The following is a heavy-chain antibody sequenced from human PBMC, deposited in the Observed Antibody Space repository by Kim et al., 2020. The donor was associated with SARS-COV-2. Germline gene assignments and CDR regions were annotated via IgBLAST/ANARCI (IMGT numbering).Heavy chain of an antibody. CDR3: ARVETFTMVRGVIVYYYGMDV. CDR2: TYYRSKWYN. CDR1: GDSVSSNSAA. Sequence: SQTLSLTCAISGDSVSSNSAAWNWIRQSPSRGLEWLGRTYYRSKWYNDYAVSVKSRITINPDTSKNQFSLQLNSVTPEDTAVYYCARVETFTMVRGVIVYYYGMDVWGQGTTVTVSS. D-gene: IGHD3-10*01. J-gene: IGHJ6*02. V-gene: IGHV6-1*01.